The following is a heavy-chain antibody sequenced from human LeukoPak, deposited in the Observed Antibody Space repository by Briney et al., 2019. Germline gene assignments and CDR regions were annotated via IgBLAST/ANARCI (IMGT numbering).Heavy chain of an antibody. CDR3: MRGGTDDY. V-gene: IGHV3-30*01. CDR2: MSYDGGTK. CDR1: GFTFSTYA. J-gene: IGHJ4*02. Sequence: GGSLRLSCAASGFTFSTYAMHWFRQAPGKGLEWVAVMSYDGGTKYYADSVKGRFTISRDISKNTLYLQLNSLRAEDTAVYYCMRGGTDDYWGQGTLVTVSS. D-gene: IGHD3-16*01.